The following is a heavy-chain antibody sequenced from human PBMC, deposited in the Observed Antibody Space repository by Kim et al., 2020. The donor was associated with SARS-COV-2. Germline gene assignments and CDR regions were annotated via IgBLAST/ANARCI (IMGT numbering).Heavy chain of an antibody. J-gene: IGHJ5*02. D-gene: IGHD3-10*01. V-gene: IGHV4-59*01. CDR3: ARVLALLWFGESIDP. Sequence: PSLKSRVTISVDTSKNQFSLKLSSVTAADTAVYYCARVLALLWFGESIDPWGQGTLVTVSS.